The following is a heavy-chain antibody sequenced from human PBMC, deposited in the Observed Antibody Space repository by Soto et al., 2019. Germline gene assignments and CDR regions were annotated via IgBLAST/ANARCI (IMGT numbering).Heavy chain of an antibody. V-gene: IGHV4-59*01. D-gene: IGHD3-16*01. CDR3: AGGYWFAT. J-gene: IGHJ5*02. CDR2: ISRSGSS. Sequence: SETLSLTCTVSGGSIFSDDWTWIRQPPGKGLEWIGYISRSGSSSFAPSLKGRVTFSTDTSKNQVSLKMTYVTVADTAAYHCAGGYWFATRGQGNLVTVS. CDR1: GGSIFSDD.